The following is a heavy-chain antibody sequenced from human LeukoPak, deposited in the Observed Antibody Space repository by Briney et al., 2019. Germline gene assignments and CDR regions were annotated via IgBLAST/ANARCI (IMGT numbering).Heavy chain of an antibody. CDR1: GYSISSGYY. D-gene: IGHD5-18*01. CDR2: IYHSGST. Sequence: SETLSLTCTVSGYSISSGYYWGWIRQPPGKGLEWIGSIYHSGSTYYNPSLKSRVTISVGTSKNQFSLKLSSVTAADTAVYYCARAGYSYGYFDYWGQGTLVTVSS. J-gene: IGHJ4*02. CDR3: ARAGYSYGYFDY. V-gene: IGHV4-38-2*02.